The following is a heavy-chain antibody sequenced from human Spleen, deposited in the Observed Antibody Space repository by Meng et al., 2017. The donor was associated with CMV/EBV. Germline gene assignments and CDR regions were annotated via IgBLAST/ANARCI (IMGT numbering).Heavy chain of an antibody. CDR1: GGTFSSYA. D-gene: IGHD6-6*01. CDR2: IIPIFGTA. V-gene: IGHV1-69*05. CDR3: ARDGLDEFSSSKRDSRTWSDY. Sequence: SVKVSCKASGGTFSSYAISWVRQAPGQGLEWMGGIIPIFGTANYAQKFQGRVTITTDESTSTAYMGLSSLRSEDTAVYYCARDGLDEFSSSKRDSRTWSDYWGQGTLVTVSS. J-gene: IGHJ4*02.